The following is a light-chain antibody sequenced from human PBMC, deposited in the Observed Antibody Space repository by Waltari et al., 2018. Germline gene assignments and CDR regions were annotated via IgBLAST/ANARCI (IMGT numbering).Light chain of an antibody. Sequence: QSALTQPASVSGSPGQSITISCTGTSSDIGGYNPASWSQHHPGKAPKRLIYEVSNRPSGVSDRFSGSKSGKTASLTISGLQAGDEAVYYCSSYTSLTTLVFGGGTKLTVL. V-gene: IGLV2-14*01. J-gene: IGLJ2*01. CDR2: EVS. CDR1: SSDIGGYNP. CDR3: SSYTSLTTLV.